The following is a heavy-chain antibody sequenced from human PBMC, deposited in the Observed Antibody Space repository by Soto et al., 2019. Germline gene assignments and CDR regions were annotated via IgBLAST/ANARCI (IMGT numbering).Heavy chain of an antibody. V-gene: IGHV3-23*01. D-gene: IGHD2-15*01. CDR3: AKYIGYCRGGSCSREGYLDY. CDR1: GFGFNSYG. CDR2: ISGSSGNT. J-gene: IGHJ4*02. Sequence: EVQLLESGGGLAQPGGSLRLSCVGSGFGFNSYGMSWVRQAPGKGLEWVSGISGSSGNTYYADSVKGRFTIARDNSKNTLYLQMNSLRAGDTAVYYCAKYIGYCRGGSCSREGYLDYLGQGTLVTVSS.